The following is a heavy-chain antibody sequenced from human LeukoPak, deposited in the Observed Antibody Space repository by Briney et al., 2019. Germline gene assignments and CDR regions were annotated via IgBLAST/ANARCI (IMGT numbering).Heavy chain of an antibody. CDR1: SGSISSSSYY. J-gene: IGHJ4*02. CDR2: IYYSGST. V-gene: IGHV4-39*01. D-gene: IGHD4-23*01. Sequence: SETLSLTCTVSSGSISSSSYYSGWIRQPPGKGLEWIGSIYYSGSTYYNPSLKSRVTISVDTSKNQFSLKLSSVTAADTAVYYCARGLRWSSEGFDYWGQGTLVTVSS. CDR3: ARGLRWSSEGFDY.